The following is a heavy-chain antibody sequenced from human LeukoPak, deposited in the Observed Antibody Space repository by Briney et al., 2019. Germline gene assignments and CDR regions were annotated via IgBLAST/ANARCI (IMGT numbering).Heavy chain of an antibody. Sequence: PSETLSLTCTVSGGSISNYYWSWIRQPPGKGLEWIGYMYYSGSTNYNPSLKSRVTMSVDTSKNQFSLKLSSVTAADTAVYYCARDLRMVAATHWFDPWGQGTLVTVSS. D-gene: IGHD2-15*01. CDR1: GGSISNYY. V-gene: IGHV4-59*12. CDR3: ARDLRMVAATHWFDP. J-gene: IGHJ5*02. CDR2: MYYSGST.